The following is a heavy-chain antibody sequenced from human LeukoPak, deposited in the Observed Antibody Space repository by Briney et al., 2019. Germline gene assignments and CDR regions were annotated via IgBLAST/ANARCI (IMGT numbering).Heavy chain of an antibody. CDR1: GGSFSGYY. CDR2: INHSGST. V-gene: IGHV4-34*01. CDR3: ARDNYDSSGYYY. D-gene: IGHD3-22*01. Sequence: PSETLSLTCAVYGGSFSGYYWSWIRQPPGKGLEWIGEINHSGSTNYNPSLKSRVTISVDTSKNQFSLKLSSVTAADTAVYYCARDNYDSSGYYYWGQGTLVTVSS. J-gene: IGHJ4*02.